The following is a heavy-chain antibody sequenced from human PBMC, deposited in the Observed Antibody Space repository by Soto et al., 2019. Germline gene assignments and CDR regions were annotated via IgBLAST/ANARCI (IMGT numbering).Heavy chain of an antibody. Sequence: EVQLVESGGGLVQPGGSLRLSCAASGFTFSTYEMNWVRQAPGKGLDWVSYISSGGGTTYYAYSVKGRFTISRDNAKNALYLRMNSLRAEDTAVYYCVREYSSGRDPLDCWGQGTLLTVSS. V-gene: IGHV3-48*03. D-gene: IGHD2-21*02. CDR1: GFTFSTYE. CDR3: VREYSSGRDPLDC. J-gene: IGHJ4*02. CDR2: ISSGGGTT.